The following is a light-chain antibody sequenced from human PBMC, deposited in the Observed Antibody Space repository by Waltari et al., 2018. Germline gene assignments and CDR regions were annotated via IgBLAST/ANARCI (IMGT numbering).Light chain of an antibody. V-gene: IGKV3-15*01. J-gene: IGKJ2*01. CDR1: QSVSSH. Sequence: EIVMTQSPATLSVSPGERATLSCRASQSVSSHLAWYQQKPGQSPSLLIYGASTRASGIPARFSCRGAWTEVTLTISSLQYEDFAVYYCQQYNNWPRTFGQGTKLEIK. CDR2: GAS. CDR3: QQYNNWPRT.